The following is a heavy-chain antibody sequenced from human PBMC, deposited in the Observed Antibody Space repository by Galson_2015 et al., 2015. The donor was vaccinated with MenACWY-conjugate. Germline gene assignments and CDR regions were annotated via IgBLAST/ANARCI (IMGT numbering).Heavy chain of an antibody. V-gene: IGHV3-15*01. J-gene: IGHJ4*02. CDR1: GFTFSNAW. Sequence: SLRLSCAASGFTFSNAWMSWVRQAPGKGLEWVGRIKSKTDGGTTDYAAPVKGRFAISRDDSKNTLYLQMNSLKTEDTAVYYCTTAGSIIAVAGTSDPSDYWGQGTLVTVSS. CDR3: TTAGSIIAVAGTSDPSDY. D-gene: IGHD6-19*01. CDR2: IKSKTDGGTT.